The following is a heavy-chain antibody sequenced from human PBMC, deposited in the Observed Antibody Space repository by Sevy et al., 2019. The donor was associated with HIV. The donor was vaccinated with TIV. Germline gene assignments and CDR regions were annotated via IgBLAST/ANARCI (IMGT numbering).Heavy chain of an antibody. J-gene: IGHJ4*02. Sequence: SETLSLTCTVSGGSISSGGYYWSWIRQHPGKGLEWIGYIYYSGSTYYNPSLKSRVTISVDTSKNQFSLKLSSVTAADTAVYYCASGIVVVTAFFDYWGQGTLVTVSS. CDR2: IYYSGST. CDR3: ASGIVVVTAFFDY. CDR1: GGSISSGGYY. V-gene: IGHV4-31*03. D-gene: IGHD2-21*02.